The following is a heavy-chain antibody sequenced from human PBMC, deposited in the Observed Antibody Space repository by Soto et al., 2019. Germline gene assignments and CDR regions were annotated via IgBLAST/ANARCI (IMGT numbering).Heavy chain of an antibody. CDR1: GGSFSGYY. J-gene: IGHJ5*02. D-gene: IGHD1-1*01. CDR3: ATTNWNHNWFDP. CDR2: INHRGST. Sequence: SETLSLTCAVFGGSFSGYYWSWIRQPPGKGLEWIGEINHRGSTNYNPSLKSRVTMSVDTSKNQFSLKLTSVTAADTAVYCCATTNWNHNWFDPWGQGTLVTVS. V-gene: IGHV4-34*01.